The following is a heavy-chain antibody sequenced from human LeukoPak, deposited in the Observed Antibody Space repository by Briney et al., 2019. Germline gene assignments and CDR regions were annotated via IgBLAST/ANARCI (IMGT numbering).Heavy chain of an antibody. CDR2: ISGGGTST. J-gene: IGHJ4*02. D-gene: IGHD6-19*01. CDR1: GFTFSSYA. Sequence: GGSLRLSCAASGFTFSSYAMSWVRQAPGKGLEWVSVISGGGTSTYYADSVKGRFTISKDNSRNTLYLQMNSLRAEDTAVYYCAKTFIAVANPIDYWGRGTLVTVPS. CDR3: AKTFIAVANPIDY. V-gene: IGHV3-23*01.